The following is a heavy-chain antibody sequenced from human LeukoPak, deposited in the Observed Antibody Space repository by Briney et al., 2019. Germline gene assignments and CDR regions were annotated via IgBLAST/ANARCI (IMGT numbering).Heavy chain of an antibody. Sequence: ASVKVSCKASGYTFTSYDINWVRQATGQGLEWMGWMNPNSGNTGYAQKFQGRVTMTRNTSISTAYMELSSLRSEDTAVYYYARGPKWLRSIDYWGQGTLVTVSS. V-gene: IGHV1-8*01. CDR1: GYTFTSYD. D-gene: IGHD5-12*01. J-gene: IGHJ4*02. CDR3: ARGPKWLRSIDY. CDR2: MNPNSGNT.